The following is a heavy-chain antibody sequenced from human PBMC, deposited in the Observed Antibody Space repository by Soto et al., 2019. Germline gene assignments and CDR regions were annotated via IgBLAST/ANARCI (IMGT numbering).Heavy chain of an antibody. CDR3: ARASYSSSWTFDY. CDR1: GYTFTGYY. Sequence: ASVKVSCKASGYTFTGYYMHWVRQAPGQGLEWMGWINPNSGGTNYAQKFQGWVTMTRDTSISTAYMELSRLRSDDTAVYYCARASYSSSWTFDYWGQGTLVTVSS. V-gene: IGHV1-2*04. CDR2: INPNSGGT. D-gene: IGHD6-13*01. J-gene: IGHJ4*02.